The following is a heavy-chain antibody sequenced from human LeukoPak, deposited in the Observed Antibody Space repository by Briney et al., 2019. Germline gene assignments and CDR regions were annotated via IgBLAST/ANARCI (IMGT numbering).Heavy chain of an antibody. CDR3: ARGPYSCGFWFDP. CDR1: GGSISTYY. D-gene: IGHD6-19*01. Sequence: SETLSLTCTVSGGSISTYYWSWIRQPPGKGLEWIGYIYYSGSTNYNPSLKSRVTISVDTSKNQFSLKLSSVTAADTAVYYCARGPYSCGFWFDPWGQGTLVTVSS. CDR2: IYYSGST. J-gene: IGHJ5*02. V-gene: IGHV4-59*01.